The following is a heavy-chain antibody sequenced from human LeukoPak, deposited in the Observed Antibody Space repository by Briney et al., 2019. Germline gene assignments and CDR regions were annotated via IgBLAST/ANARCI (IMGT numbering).Heavy chain of an antibody. Sequence: GGSLRLSCAASGFTFSTYWMHWVRQAPGKGLVWVSRINSDGSSTSYADSVKGRFTISRDNAKNTLYLQMNSLRAEDTVVYYCARDPSAAAGYFDNWGQGTLVTVSS. CDR3: ARDPSAAAGYFDN. D-gene: IGHD6-13*01. J-gene: IGHJ4*02. V-gene: IGHV3-74*01. CDR1: GFTFSTYW. CDR2: INSDGSST.